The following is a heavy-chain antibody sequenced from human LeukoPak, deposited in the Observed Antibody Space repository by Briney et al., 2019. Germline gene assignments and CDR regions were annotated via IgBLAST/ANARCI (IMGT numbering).Heavy chain of an antibody. Sequence: GASVTVSCKASGYTFTGSYIHWVRQAPGQGGEWMGWINPDSGVTKYAQNFQGRVTMTRDTSISTASMEMRSLKSDDTAVYYCARDFGSSSAWYEFDYWGQGTLVTVSS. CDR3: ARDFGSSSAWYEFDY. D-gene: IGHD6-19*01. CDR2: INPDSGVT. J-gene: IGHJ4*02. V-gene: IGHV1-2*02. CDR1: GYTFTGSY.